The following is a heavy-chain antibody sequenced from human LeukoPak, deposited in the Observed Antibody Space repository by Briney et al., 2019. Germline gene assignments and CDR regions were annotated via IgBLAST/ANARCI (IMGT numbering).Heavy chain of an antibody. V-gene: IGHV4-59*01. CDR1: GGSISSYY. D-gene: IGHD2-15*01. J-gene: IGHJ4*02. Sequence: PSGTLSLTCTVPGGSISSYYWSWIRQPPGKGLESIGYIYYSGSTNSNPSLKSRVTISVDTSKNQFSLKLSSVTAADTAVYYCARIGVGKAFDYWGQGTLVTVSS. CDR3: ARIGVGKAFDY. CDR2: IYYSGST.